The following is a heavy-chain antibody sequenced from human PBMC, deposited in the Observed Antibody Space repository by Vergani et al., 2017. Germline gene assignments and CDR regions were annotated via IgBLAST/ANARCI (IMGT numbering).Heavy chain of an antibody. CDR3: ARMQALGPGGYYFDY. V-gene: IGHV1-2*02. CDR2: INPNSGGT. J-gene: IGHJ4*02. CDR1: GYTFTGYY. Sequence: QVQLVESGAEVKKPGASVKVSCKASGYTFTGYYMHWVRQAPGQGLEWMGWINPNSGGTNYAQKFQGRVTMTRATSISTAYMELSRLRSDDTAVYYCARMQALGPGGYYFDYWGQGTLVTVSS. D-gene: IGHD3-16*01.